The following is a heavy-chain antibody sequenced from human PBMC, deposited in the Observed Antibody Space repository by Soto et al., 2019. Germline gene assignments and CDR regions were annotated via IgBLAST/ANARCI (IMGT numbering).Heavy chain of an antibody. J-gene: IGHJ4*02. CDR2: TYYRSKWYN. CDR3: GRDNFGYSSGWYSVNDY. CDR1: GDSVSSNNAA. Sequence: PSQTLSLTCAISGDSVSSNNAAWNWIRQSPSRGLEWLGRTYYRSKWYNDYAVSVKSRITINPDTSKNQFSLQLNSVTPEDTAVYYCGRDNFGYSSGWYSVNDYWGQGTLVTVSS. D-gene: IGHD6-19*01. V-gene: IGHV6-1*01.